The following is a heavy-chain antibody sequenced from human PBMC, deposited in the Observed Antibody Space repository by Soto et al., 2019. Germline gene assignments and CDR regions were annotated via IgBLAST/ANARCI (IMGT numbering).Heavy chain of an antibody. V-gene: IGHV3-48*01. J-gene: IGHJ4*02. D-gene: IGHD6-19*01. CDR2: ISSRSTI. CDR1: GFTISTYS. CDR3: ARERGSGWTFDY. Sequence: EVQLVESGGDLVQPGGSLRLSCAASGFTISTYSMNWVRQAPGKGLEWVSSISSRSTIYYADSVKGRFTISRDNVQNSLYLQMHSLRAEDTAVYYCARERGSGWTFDYWGQGTLVTVSS.